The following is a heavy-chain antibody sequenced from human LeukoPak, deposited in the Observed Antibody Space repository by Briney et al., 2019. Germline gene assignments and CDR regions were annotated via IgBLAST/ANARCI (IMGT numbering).Heavy chain of an antibody. J-gene: IGHJ4*02. V-gene: IGHV1-3*01. CDR1: GYTFTSYI. CDR3: ARDFGIAVAGTVDY. D-gene: IGHD6-19*01. Sequence: ASVKVSCKASGYTFTSYIMHWVRQAPGQKLEWMGWISAGNGNTQYSQKFQGRVTITRDTSASTAYMELSSLRSEDTAVYYCARDFGIAVAGTVDYWGQGTLVTVSS. CDR2: ISAGNGNT.